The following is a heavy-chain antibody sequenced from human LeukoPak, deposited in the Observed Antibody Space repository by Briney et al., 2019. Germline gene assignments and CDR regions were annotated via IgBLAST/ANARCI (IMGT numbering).Heavy chain of an antibody. V-gene: IGHV3-30*04. Sequence: GGSLRLSCAASGFTFSSYAMHWVRQAPGKGLEWVAVISYDGSNKYYADSVKGRFTISRDNSKNTLYLQMNSLRAEDTAVYYCARAGSGQHIVLMVPYYYYYMDVWGKGTTVTVSS. CDR3: ARAGSGQHIVLMVPYYYYYMDV. CDR1: GFTFSSYA. CDR2: ISYDGSNK. J-gene: IGHJ6*03. D-gene: IGHD2-8*01.